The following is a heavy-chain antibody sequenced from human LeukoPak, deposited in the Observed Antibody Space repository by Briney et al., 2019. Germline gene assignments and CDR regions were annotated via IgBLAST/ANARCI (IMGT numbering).Heavy chain of an antibody. V-gene: IGHV3-21*06. CDR1: GFTFSSYG. CDR2: ISSSSSYI. Sequence: PGGSLRLSCGASGFTFSSYGMNWVRQAPGKGLEWVSCISSSSSYIYYADTVKGRFTISRDNAKNSVYLQMNGLRAEDTGVYYCTRLAAAGSGRWAPDYWGQGTLVTVSS. J-gene: IGHJ4*02. D-gene: IGHD1-14*01. CDR3: TRLAAAGSGRWAPDY.